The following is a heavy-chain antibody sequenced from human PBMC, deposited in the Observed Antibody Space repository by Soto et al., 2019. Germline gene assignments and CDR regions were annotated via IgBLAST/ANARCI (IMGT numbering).Heavy chain of an antibody. CDR2: INHSGST. V-gene: IGHV4-34*01. Sequence: SETLSLTCAVYGGSFSGYYWSWIRQPPGKGLEWIGEINHSGSTNYNPSLKSRVTISVDTSKNQFSLKLSSVTAADTAVYYCARSTGDSSFGFDYWGQGTLVTVPQ. D-gene: IGHD2-2*01. J-gene: IGHJ4*02. CDR3: ARSTGDSSFGFDY. CDR1: GGSFSGYY.